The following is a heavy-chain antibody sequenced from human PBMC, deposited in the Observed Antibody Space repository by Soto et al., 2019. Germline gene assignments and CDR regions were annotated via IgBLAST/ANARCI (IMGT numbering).Heavy chain of an antibody. D-gene: IGHD3-16*02. CDR1: GGTFSSYA. J-gene: IGHJ6*02. V-gene: IGHV1-69*13. Sequence: ASVKVSCKASGGTFSSYAISWVRQAPGQGLEWMGGIIPIFGTANYAQKCQGRVTITADESTSTAYMELSGLRSEDTAVYYCARDGLSGYGMDVWRQGTTVTVSS. CDR3: ARDGLSGYGMDV. CDR2: IIPIFGTA.